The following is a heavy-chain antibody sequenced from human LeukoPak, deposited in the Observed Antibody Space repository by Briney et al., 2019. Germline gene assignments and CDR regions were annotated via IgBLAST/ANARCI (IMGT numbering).Heavy chain of an antibody. J-gene: IGHJ5*02. CDR2: FDPEDGET. CDR1: GYTLTELS. Sequence: GASVKVSCKVSGYTLTELSMHWVRQAPGKGLEWMGGFDPEDGETIYAQKFQGRVTMTEDTSTATAYMELSSLRSEDTAVYYCATGPITMVRGVMGGGNWFDPWGQGTLVTVSS. D-gene: IGHD3-10*01. CDR3: ATGPITMVRGVMGGGNWFDP. V-gene: IGHV1-24*01.